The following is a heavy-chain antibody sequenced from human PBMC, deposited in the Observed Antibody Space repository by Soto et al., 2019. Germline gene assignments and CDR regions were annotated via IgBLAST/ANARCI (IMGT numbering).Heavy chain of an antibody. V-gene: IGHV3-23*01. CDR1: GFTFSSYA. CDR2: ISGSGGST. Sequence: PGGSLRLSCAASGFTFSSYAMSWVRQAPGKGLEWVSAISGSGGSTYYADSVKGRFTISRDNSKNTLYLQMNSLRAEDTAVYYCAKDLYLSGYGHQPRIFEYGGQGTLVTVSS. J-gene: IGHJ4*02. CDR3: AKDLYLSGYGHQPRIFEY. D-gene: IGHD5-12*01.